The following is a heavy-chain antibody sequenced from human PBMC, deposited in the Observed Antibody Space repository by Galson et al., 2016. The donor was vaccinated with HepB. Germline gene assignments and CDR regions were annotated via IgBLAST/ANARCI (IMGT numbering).Heavy chain of an antibody. CDR1: GDSISSTNW. D-gene: IGHD4-11*01. CDR2: IYHSGST. J-gene: IGHJ5*02. Sequence: SETLSLTCAVSGDSISSTNWWSWVRQPPGKGLEWIGEIYHSGSTNYNPSLKSRVTMSVDKSKNQFSLRLCSVTAADTAVYYCIRAAPTTNWFDPWGQGTLVTVSS. V-gene: IGHV4-4*02. CDR3: IRAAPTTNWFDP.